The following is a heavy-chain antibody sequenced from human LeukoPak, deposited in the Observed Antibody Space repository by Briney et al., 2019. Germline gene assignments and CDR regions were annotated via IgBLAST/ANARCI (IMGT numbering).Heavy chain of an antibody. V-gene: IGHV4-59*01. CDR2: IFYSGTT. CDR1: GGSISSYY. CDR3: ARGVYIAAAQYGY. Sequence: SETLSLTCTVSGGSISSYYWSWIRQPPGKGLEWIGYIFYSGTTNYNPPLKSRVTISVDTSKNQFSLKLSSVTAADTAVYYCARGVYIAAAQYGYWGQGTLVTVSS. J-gene: IGHJ4*02. D-gene: IGHD6-13*01.